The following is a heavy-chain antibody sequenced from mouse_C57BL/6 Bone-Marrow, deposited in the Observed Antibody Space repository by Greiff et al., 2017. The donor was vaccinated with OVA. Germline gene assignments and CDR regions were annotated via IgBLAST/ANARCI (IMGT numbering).Heavy chain of an antibody. CDR3: TTDTTVGPYFDY. J-gene: IGHJ2*01. D-gene: IGHD1-1*01. CDR2: IDPENGDT. Sequence: VQLQQSGAELVRPGASVKLSCTASGFNIKDHYMHWVKQRPEQGLEWIGWIDPENGDTEYASKFQGKATITADTSSNTAYLQLSSLTSEDTAVYYCTTDTTVGPYFDYWGQGTTLTVSS. V-gene: IGHV14-4*01. CDR1: GFNIKDHY.